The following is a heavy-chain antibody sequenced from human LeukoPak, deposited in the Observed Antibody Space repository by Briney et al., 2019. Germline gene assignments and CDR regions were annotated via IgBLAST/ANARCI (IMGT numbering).Heavy chain of an antibody. Sequence: GGSLRLSCAASGFTFSSYAMHWVRQAPGKGLEWVAVISYDGSNKYYADSVKGRFTISRDNSKNTLYLQMNSLRAEDTAVYYCARECWVYYYDSSGSLDYWGQGTLVTVSS. D-gene: IGHD3-22*01. CDR3: ARECWVYYYDSSGSLDY. J-gene: IGHJ4*02. V-gene: IGHV3-30*04. CDR2: ISYDGSNK. CDR1: GFTFSSYA.